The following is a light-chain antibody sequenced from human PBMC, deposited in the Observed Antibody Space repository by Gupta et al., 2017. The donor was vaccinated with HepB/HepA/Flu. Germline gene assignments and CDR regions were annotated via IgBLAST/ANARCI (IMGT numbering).Light chain of an antibody. CDR2: LGS. CDR3: MQALQSPFT. Sequence: DSVMSHSPLSLPVTPGEPASISCRSSQSLLHSNGYNYLDWYLQKPGQSPQLLIYLGSNRASGVPDRFSGSGSGTDFTLKINKVEAEDAGVYYCMQALQSPFTFGPGTKVDI. J-gene: IGKJ3*01. CDR1: QSLLHSNGYNY. V-gene: IGKV2-28*01.